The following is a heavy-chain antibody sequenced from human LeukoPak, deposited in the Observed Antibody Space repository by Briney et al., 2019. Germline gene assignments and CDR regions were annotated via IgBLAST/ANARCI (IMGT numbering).Heavy chain of an antibody. Sequence: GGSLRLSCSASGFIFSSDWMHWVRQAPGKGLEWVSHINADGSSTGYAESVKGRFTISRDNAKNTLYLQMNSLRVEDTAVYYCARVRGYGDSSGYYYDAYFDYWGQGTLVTVSS. CDR2: INADGSST. V-gene: IGHV3-74*01. D-gene: IGHD3-22*01. CDR1: GFIFSSDW. CDR3: ARVRGYGDSSGYYYDAYFDY. J-gene: IGHJ4*02.